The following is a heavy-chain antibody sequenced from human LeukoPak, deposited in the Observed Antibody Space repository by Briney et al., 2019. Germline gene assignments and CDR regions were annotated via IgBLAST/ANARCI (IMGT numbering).Heavy chain of an antibody. Sequence: GGSLRLSCAVSGFTFNNAWMSWVRQAPGKGLEWVGRINYKTSGGTADYAAPVQGRFTISRDDSKDTLYLQMNSLKTEDTAVYYCTTDHRTIYGVAFPDYWGQGTLVTVSS. CDR2: INYKTSGGTA. D-gene: IGHD3-3*01. CDR1: GFTFNNAW. J-gene: IGHJ4*02. V-gene: IGHV3-15*01. CDR3: TTDHRTIYGVAFPDY.